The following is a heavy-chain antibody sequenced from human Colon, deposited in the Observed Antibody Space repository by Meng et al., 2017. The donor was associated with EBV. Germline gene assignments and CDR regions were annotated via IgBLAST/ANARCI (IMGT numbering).Heavy chain of an antibody. CDR3: ARVGAYCGGDCYHPR. Sequence: QVRPQESGPGLVKPSGTLSLTCAVSGGSLSSRNWWSWVRQPPGKGLEWIGEIYHSGSTDYNPSLKSRVTISVDESKNQFSLRLSSVTAADTAVYYCARVGAYCGGDCYHPRWGQGTLVTVSS. V-gene: IGHV4-4*02. CDR2: IYHSGST. D-gene: IGHD2-21*02. CDR1: GGSLSSRNW. J-gene: IGHJ4*02.